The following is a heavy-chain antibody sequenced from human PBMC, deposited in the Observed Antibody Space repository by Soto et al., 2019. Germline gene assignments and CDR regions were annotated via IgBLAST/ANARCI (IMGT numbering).Heavy chain of an antibody. J-gene: IGHJ3*02. CDR2: ISGYNGNT. CDR3: AREIPTTVTSFAFDM. D-gene: IGHD4-17*01. V-gene: IGHV1-18*01. CDR1: GYTFTSYG. Sequence: QAQLVQSGGEVKKPGASVKVSCKASGYTFTSYGVTWVRQAPGQGLEWMGWISGYNGNTNYAQKFQGRVTMTTDTSTNTGYMELRSLRSDYTAVYYCAREIPTTVTSFAFDMWGQGTMVTVSS.